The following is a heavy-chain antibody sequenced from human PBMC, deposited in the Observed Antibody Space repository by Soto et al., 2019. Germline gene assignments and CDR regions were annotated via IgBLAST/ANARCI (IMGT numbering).Heavy chain of an antibody. CDR2: ISYSGTT. CDR1: GGSISSGNYY. J-gene: IGHJ4*02. CDR3: ATMGTPVTGLYYFDY. V-gene: IGHV4-30-4*01. D-gene: IGHD4-17*01. Sequence: QVQLQESGPGLVKPSQTLSLTCTVSGGSISSGNYYWSWIRQPPGKGLEWIGFISYSGTTHYSASLRSRVSISGGTSKNQFSLDLSSVTAADTAVYYCATMGTPVTGLYYFDYWCQGTLVTVSS.